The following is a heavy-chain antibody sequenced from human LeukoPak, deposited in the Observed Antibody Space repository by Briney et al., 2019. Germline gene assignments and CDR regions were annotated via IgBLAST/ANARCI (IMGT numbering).Heavy chain of an antibody. Sequence: SQTLSLTCTVSGGSISSGDYYWSWIRQPPGKGLEWIGYIYYSGSTYYNPSLKSRVTISVDTSKNQFSLKLSSVTAADMAVYYCARDLGGQDAGERSDPWGQGTLVTVSS. CDR2: IYYSGST. V-gene: IGHV4-30-4*08. J-gene: IGHJ5*02. CDR3: ARDLGGQDAGERSDP. CDR1: GGSISSGDYY. D-gene: IGHD3-16*01.